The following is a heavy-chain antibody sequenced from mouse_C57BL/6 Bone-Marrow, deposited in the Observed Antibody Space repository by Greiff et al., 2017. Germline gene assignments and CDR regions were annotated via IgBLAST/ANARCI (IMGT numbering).Heavy chain of an antibody. V-gene: IGHV14-4*01. J-gene: IGHJ2*01. CDR2: IDPENGDT. D-gene: IGHD2-12*01. CDR3: TTKVLRRSY. Sequence: EVQLQQSGAELVRPGASVKLSCTASGFNIKDDYMHWVKQRPEQGLEWIGWIDPENGDTEYASKFQGKATITADTSSNTAYLQLSSLTSEDTAVYYCTTKVLRRSYWGQGTTLTVSS. CDR1: GFNIKDDY.